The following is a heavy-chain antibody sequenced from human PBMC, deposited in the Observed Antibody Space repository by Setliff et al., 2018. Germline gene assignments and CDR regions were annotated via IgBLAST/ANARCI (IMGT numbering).Heavy chain of an antibody. D-gene: IGHD2-2*01. V-gene: IGHV1-18*01. CDR1: GYAFGGSG. Sequence: ASVKVSCKASGYAFGGSGISWVRQAPGQGLEWMGWISAYNGYIVYAQKFQGRVTMTTDTSTTTAYMEVRSLRSDDTAVYYCARDRKEIVVKPPAASLDYWGQGTQVTVPQ. CDR2: ISAYNGYI. CDR3: ARDRKEIVVKPPAASLDY. J-gene: IGHJ4*02.